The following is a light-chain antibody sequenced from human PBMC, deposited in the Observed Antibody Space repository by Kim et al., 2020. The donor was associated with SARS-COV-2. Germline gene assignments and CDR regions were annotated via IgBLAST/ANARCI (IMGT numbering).Light chain of an antibody. CDR3: QAWDSSTGV. V-gene: IGLV3-1*01. CDR1: KLGHKY. Sequence: PGQTASITCSEDKLGHKYAFWYQRKPGQSPVLVIYRDSKRPSGMPGRFSGANSGNTATLTISGTQAMDEADYYCQAWDSSTGVFGGGTQLTVL. J-gene: IGLJ2*01. CDR2: RDS.